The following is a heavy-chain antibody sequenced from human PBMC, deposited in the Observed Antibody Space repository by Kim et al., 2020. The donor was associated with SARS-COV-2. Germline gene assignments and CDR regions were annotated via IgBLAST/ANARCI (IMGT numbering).Heavy chain of an antibody. Sequence: ASVKVSCKPSGYTFTSYGISWVRQAPGQGLEWMGWISAYNGNTNYAQKLQGRVTMTTDTSTSTAYMELRSLRSDDTAVYYCARDQYYYGSGSYYYFDYWGQGTLVTVSS. CDR2: ISAYNGNT. CDR1: GYTFTSYG. V-gene: IGHV1-18*01. J-gene: IGHJ4*02. D-gene: IGHD3-10*01. CDR3: ARDQYYYGSGSYYYFDY.